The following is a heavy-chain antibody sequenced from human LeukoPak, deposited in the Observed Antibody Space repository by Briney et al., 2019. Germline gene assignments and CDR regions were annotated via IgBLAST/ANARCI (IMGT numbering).Heavy chain of an antibody. D-gene: IGHD3-22*01. Sequence: TSETLSLTCAVYGGSFSAYYWSWIRQPPGKGLEWIGEISHSGSTNYNPSLKSRVAISVDTSRNQFSLRLSSVTAADTAVYYCARGQRITMTDWGQGTLVTVSS. CDR3: ARGQRITMTD. CDR1: GGSFSAYY. CDR2: ISHSGST. J-gene: IGHJ4*02. V-gene: IGHV4-34*01.